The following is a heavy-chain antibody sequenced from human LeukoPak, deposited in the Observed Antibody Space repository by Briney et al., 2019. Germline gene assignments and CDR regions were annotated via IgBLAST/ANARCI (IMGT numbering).Heavy chain of an antibody. D-gene: IGHD3-10*01. CDR1: GGSISSYY. CDR3: ARGGGWFGDQAPFPDY. V-gene: IGHV4-59*08. Sequence: SETLSLTCTVSGGSISSYYWSWIRQPPGKGLEWIGYIYYSGSTNYNPSLKSRVTISVDTSKNQFSLKLSSVTAADTAVYYCARGGGWFGDQAPFPDYWGQGTLVTVSS. J-gene: IGHJ4*02. CDR2: IYYSGST.